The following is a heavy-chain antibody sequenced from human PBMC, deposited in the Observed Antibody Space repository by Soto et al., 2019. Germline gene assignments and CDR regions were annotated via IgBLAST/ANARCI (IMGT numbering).Heavy chain of an antibody. D-gene: IGHD1-7*01. J-gene: IGHJ4*02. V-gene: IGHV4-34*01. CDR3: ARGSYNWNYLLYFDY. CDR1: DDSINSDKYY. CDR2: INHSGST. Sequence: PSETLSLTCSVSDDSINSDKYYWSWIRQPPGKGLEWIGEINHSGSTNYNPSLKSRVTTSVDTPKNQFSLKLSSVTAADTAVYYCARGSYNWNYLLYFDYWGQGTLVTSPQ.